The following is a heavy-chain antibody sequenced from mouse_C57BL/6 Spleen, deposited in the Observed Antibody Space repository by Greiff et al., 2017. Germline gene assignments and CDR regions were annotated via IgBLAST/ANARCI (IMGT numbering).Heavy chain of an antibody. Sequence: QVQLQQPGAELVKPGASVKLSCKASGYTFTSYWMQWVKQRPGQGLEWIGEIDPSDSDTNYNQKFKGKATLTVDTSSSTAYMQLSSLTSEDSAVFYCARGDGSRAMECWGQGPSVTVSS. D-gene: IGHD1-1*01. CDR1: GYTFTSYW. CDR2: IDPSDSDT. CDR3: ARGDGSRAMEC. J-gene: IGHJ4*01. V-gene: IGHV1-50*01.